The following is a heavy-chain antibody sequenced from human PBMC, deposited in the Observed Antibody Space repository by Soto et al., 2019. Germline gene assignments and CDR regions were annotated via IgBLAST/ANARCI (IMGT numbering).Heavy chain of an antibody. V-gene: IGHV4-30-4*01. CDR3: ARDHYVYDILTGYGYYYGMDV. CDR2: IYYSGST. Sequence: SETLSLTCTVSGCSISRGAYYWSWIRQPPGKCLEWIGYIYYSGSTYYNPSLKSRVTISVDTSKNQFSLKLSSVTAADTAVYYCARDHYVYDILTGYGYYYGMDVWGQGTTVT. D-gene: IGHD3-9*01. CDR1: GCSISRGAYY. J-gene: IGHJ6*02.